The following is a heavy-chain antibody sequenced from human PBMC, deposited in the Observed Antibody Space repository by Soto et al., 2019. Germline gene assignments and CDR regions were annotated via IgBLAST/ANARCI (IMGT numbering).Heavy chain of an antibody. V-gene: IGHV3-30*18. J-gene: IGHJ3*02. CDR2: ISYDGSNE. CDR1: GFTFSSYG. CDR3: AKSSGWDGENAFDI. D-gene: IGHD6-19*01. Sequence: QVQVVESGGGVVQPGRSLRLSCAASGFTFSSYGMHWVRQAPGKGLEWVAVISYDGSNEYYADFVKGRFTISRDNSKKSLFLQMHSLRPEDTALYYCAKSSGWDGENAFDIWRQGTMVTVAS.